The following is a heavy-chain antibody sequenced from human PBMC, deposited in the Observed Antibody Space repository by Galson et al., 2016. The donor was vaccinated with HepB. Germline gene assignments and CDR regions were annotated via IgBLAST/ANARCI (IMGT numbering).Heavy chain of an antibody. CDR1: GFTFMNYA. J-gene: IGHJ4*02. Sequence: SLRLSCAASGFTFMNYAMTWVRRAPGKGLEWVSAINGNGGYIFYADSVKGRFTISRDNSKNTLYLQMNSLRAEDTAVYYCAKGAHGNLFYFDNWGQGTLVTVSS. V-gene: IGHV3-23*01. D-gene: IGHD5-24*01. CDR2: INGNGGYI. CDR3: AKGAHGNLFYFDN.